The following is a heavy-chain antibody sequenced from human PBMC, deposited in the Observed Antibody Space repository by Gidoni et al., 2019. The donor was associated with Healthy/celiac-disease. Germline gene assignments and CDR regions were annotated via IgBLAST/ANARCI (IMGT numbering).Heavy chain of an antibody. Sequence: EVQLVESGGGLVQPGGSLRLSCAASGFTFSSYDMHWVRQATGKGLEWVSAIGTAGDTYYPGSVKGRFTISRENAKNSLYLQMNSLRAGDTAVYYCARATRLLTFDPWGQGTLVTVSS. D-gene: IGHD5-12*01. CDR2: IGTAGDT. J-gene: IGHJ5*02. CDR3: ARATRLLTFDP. V-gene: IGHV3-13*01. CDR1: GFTFSSYD.